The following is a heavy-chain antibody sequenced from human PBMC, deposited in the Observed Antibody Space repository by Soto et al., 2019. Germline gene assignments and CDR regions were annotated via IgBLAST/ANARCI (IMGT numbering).Heavy chain of an antibody. CDR2: ISGSGGST. V-gene: IGHV3-23*01. Sequence: GGSLRLSCAASGFTFSSYAMSWVRQAPGKGLEWVSAISGSGGSTYYADSVKGRFTISRDNSKNTLYLQMNSLRAEDTAVYYCAAPIAAAAYYYYYGMEVWGQGTTVTVSS. D-gene: IGHD6-13*01. CDR3: AAPIAAAAYYYYYGMEV. J-gene: IGHJ6*02. CDR1: GFTFSSYA.